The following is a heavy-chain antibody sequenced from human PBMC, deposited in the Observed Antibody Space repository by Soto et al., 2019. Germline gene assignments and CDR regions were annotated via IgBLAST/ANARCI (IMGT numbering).Heavy chain of an antibody. J-gene: IGHJ6*02. V-gene: IGHV1-69*10. Sequence: ASVKVSCKASGGTFSSYAISWVRQAPGQGLEWMGGIIPILGIANYAQKFQDRVTITADKSTSTAYMELSSLRSEDTAVYYCARALDIVATINYYYGMDVWGQGTTVTVSS. CDR2: IIPILGIA. D-gene: IGHD5-12*01. CDR3: ARALDIVATINYYYGMDV. CDR1: GGTFSSYA.